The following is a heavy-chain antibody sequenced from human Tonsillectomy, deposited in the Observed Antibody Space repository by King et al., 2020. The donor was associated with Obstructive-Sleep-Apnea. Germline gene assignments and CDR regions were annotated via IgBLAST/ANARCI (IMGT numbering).Heavy chain of an antibody. V-gene: IGHV1-46*03. CDR1: GYTFTSYY. Sequence: QLVQSGAEVKKPGASVKVSCKASGYTFTSYYMHWVREAPGQGLEWMGIINPSGGSTSYAQKFQGRVTMTRDTSTSTVYMELSSLRSEDTAVYYCARAGPTYYYGSGSYSDYWGQGTLVTVSS. D-gene: IGHD3-10*01. CDR2: INPSGGST. J-gene: IGHJ4*02. CDR3: ARAGPTYYYGSGSYSDY.